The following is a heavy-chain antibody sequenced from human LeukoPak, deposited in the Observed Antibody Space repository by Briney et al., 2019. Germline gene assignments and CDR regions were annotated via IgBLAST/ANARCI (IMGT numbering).Heavy chain of an antibody. CDR3: SRLLPSRPDFYFDY. D-gene: IGHD6-6*01. J-gene: IGHJ4*02. CDR1: GASISSDY. V-gene: IGHV4-4*09. Sequence: SETLSLTCSVSGASISSDYWSWIRQPPGRRPEWIGYIYSSGTTKYNPSLQSRVTISIDTSKNQFSLKLTSMTAADTAVYFCSRLLPSRPDFYFDYWGQGTLVTVSS. CDR2: IYSSGTT.